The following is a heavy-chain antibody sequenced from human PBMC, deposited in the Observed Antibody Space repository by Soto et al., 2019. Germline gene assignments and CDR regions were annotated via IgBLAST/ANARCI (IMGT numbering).Heavy chain of an antibody. V-gene: IGHV3-30*04. Sequence: GGSLRLSCGASGFTFSSDYAMHWVRQAPGKGLEWMAVILYDGTSKYNADSVKGRFTISRDNSRNTLYLQMNSLRTEDTAVYYCASEHSNGWFQFDYWGQGTLVTVSS. CDR1: GFTFSSDYA. CDR3: ASEHSNGWFQFDY. D-gene: IGHD6-19*01. CDR2: ILYDGTSK. J-gene: IGHJ4*02.